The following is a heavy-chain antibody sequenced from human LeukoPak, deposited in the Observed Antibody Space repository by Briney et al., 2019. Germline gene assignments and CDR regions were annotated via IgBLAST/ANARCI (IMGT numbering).Heavy chain of an antibody. D-gene: IGHD6-13*01. CDR2: ISSSSSYI. CDR1: GFTFSSYS. V-gene: IGHV3-21*01. J-gene: IGHJ5*02. CDR3: AIDLIAAAGTNLVPGWCDP. Sequence: PAGSLRLSCAASGFTFSSYSMKWVRQAPGKGLEWVSSISSSSSYIYYADSVKGRFTISRDNAKNSLYLQMNSLRAEDTAVYYCAIDLIAAAGTNLVPGWCDPWGQGTLVTVSS.